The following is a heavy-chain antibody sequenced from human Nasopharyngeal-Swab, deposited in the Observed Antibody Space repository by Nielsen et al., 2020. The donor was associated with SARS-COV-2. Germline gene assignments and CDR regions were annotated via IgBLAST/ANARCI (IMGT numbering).Heavy chain of an antibody. CDR3: ARHRGIYYYYYGMDV. CDR1: GGSTSSSSYY. D-gene: IGHD3-10*01. V-gene: IGHV4-39*01. Sequence: SETLSLTCTVSGGSTSSSSYYWGWIRQPPGKGLEWIGSIYYSGSTYYNPSLKSRVTISVDTSKNQFSLKLSSVTAADTAVYYCARHRGIYYYYYGMDVWGQGTTVTVSS. CDR2: IYYSGST. J-gene: IGHJ6*02.